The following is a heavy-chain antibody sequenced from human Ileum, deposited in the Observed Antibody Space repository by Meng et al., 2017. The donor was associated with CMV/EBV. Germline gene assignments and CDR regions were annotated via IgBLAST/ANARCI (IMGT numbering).Heavy chain of an antibody. CDR3: AREENTVNQFEY. Sequence: HLKASGPGLVQPSESLSLTCAVAGCSISTYYGTWVRQPAGKGLEWIGRIKAGGSTNDNPSLKSRVTMSVDTSKNQFSLKVTSVTAADTAVYYCAREENTVNQFEYWGQGTLVTVFS. CDR2: IKAGGST. J-gene: IGHJ4*02. V-gene: IGHV4-4*07. CDR1: GCSISTYY. D-gene: IGHD4-17*01.